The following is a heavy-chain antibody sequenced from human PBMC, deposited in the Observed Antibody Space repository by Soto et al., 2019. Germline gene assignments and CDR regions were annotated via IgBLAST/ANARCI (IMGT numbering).Heavy chain of an antibody. CDR2: IYPGDSDT. D-gene: IGHD2-2*01. J-gene: IGHJ6*02. CDR1: GYSFTSYW. V-gene: IGHV5-51*01. Sequence: GESLKISCKGSGYSFTSYWIGWVRQMPGKGLEWMGIIYPGDSDTRYSPSFQGQVTISADKSISTAYLQWSSLKASDTAMYYCARQDIVVVPAAIGNYYYYYGMGVWGQGTTVTVSS. CDR3: ARQDIVVVPAAIGNYYYYYGMGV.